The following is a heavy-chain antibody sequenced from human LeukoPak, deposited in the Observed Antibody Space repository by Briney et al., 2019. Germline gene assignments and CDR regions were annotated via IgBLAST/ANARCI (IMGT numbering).Heavy chain of an antibody. V-gene: IGHV4-39*07. CDR1: GGSISSSSYY. Sequence: SETLSLTCTVSGGSISSSSYYWGWIRQPPGKGLEWIGSIYYSGSTYYNPSLKSRVTISVDTSKNQFSLKLSSVTAADTAVYYCARVGGDYVGWFDPWGQGTLVTVSS. J-gene: IGHJ5*02. CDR3: ARVGGDYVGWFDP. CDR2: IYYSGST. D-gene: IGHD4-17*01.